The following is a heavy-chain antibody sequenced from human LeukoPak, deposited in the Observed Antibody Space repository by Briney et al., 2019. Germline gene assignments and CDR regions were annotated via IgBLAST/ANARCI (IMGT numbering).Heavy chain of an antibody. CDR1: GFTFSSYW. CDR2: INHNGNVN. CDR3: ARGGGLDV. D-gene: IGHD3-16*01. V-gene: IGHV3-7*03. Sequence: GSLKLSCAASGFTFSSYWMNWARQAPGKGLEWVASINHNGNVNYYVDSVKGRFTISRDNAKNSLYLQMSNLRAEDTAVYFCARGGGLDVWGQGATVTVSS. J-gene: IGHJ6*02.